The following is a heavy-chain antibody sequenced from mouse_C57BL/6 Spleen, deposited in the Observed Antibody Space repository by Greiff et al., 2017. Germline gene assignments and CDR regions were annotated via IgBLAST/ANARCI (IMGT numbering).Heavy chain of an antibody. V-gene: IGHV1-82*01. CDR2: IYPGDGDT. Sequence: VQLVESGPELVKPGASVKISCKASGYAFSSSWMNWVKQRPGKGLEWIGRIYPGDGDTNYNGKFKGKATLTADKSSSTAYMQLSSLTSEDSAVYFCARWIYDGYPWYFDVWGTGTTVTVSS. CDR1: GYAFSSSW. J-gene: IGHJ1*03. D-gene: IGHD2-3*01. CDR3: ARWIYDGYPWYFDV.